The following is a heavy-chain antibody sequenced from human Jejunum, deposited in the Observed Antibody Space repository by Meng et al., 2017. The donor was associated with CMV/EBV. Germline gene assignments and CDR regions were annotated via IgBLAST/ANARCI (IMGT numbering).Heavy chain of an antibody. CDR1: EFIFNNYG. D-gene: IGHD5-12*01. Sequence: EFIFNNYGMHWLRQAPGKGLEWLAVISYDGSHKYYADSVKGRFTISKDNSNNTLYLQMNSLRAEDTAVYYCAREAFSGGYDDGFDPWGQGTLVTVSS. CDR2: ISYDGSHK. CDR3: AREAFSGGYDDGFDP. V-gene: IGHV3-30*06. J-gene: IGHJ5*02.